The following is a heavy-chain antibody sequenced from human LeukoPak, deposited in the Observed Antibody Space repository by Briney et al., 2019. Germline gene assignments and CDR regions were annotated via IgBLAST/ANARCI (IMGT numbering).Heavy chain of an antibody. V-gene: IGHV3-23*01. CDR2: ISGSGGST. J-gene: IGHJ4*02. Sequence: GVSLRLSCAASGFTFSSYAMSWVRQAPGKGLEWVSAISGSGGSTYYADSVKGRFTISRDNSKNTLYLQMNSLRAEDTAVYYSSKDLGDYSLIPYYFDYWGQGTLVTVSS. CDR1: GFTFSSYA. CDR3: SKDLGDYSLIPYYFDY. D-gene: IGHD4-17*01.